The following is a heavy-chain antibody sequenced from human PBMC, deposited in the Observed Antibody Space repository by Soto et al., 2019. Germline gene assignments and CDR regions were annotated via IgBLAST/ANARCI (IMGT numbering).Heavy chain of an antibody. J-gene: IGHJ4*02. CDR3: ARAQTYGDPNYFDY. CDR1: GGTFSSYA. Sequence: QVQLVQSGAEVKKPGSSVKVSCKASGGTFSSYAISWVRQAPGQGLEWMGGIIPIFGTANYAQKFQGRVTITADESTITGYIELSSLISEDTAVYYCARAQTYGDPNYFDYWGQGTLVTVSS. V-gene: IGHV1-69*12. CDR2: IIPIFGTA. D-gene: IGHD4-17*01.